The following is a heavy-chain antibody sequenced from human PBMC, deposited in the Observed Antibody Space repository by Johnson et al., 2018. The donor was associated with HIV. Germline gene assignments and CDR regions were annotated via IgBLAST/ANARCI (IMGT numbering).Heavy chain of an antibody. CDR1: GFTFSAYA. CDR2: ISYDGSNK. Sequence: QVQLVESGGGVVQPGRSLRLSCAASGFTFSAYAIHWVRQAPGKGLEWVAVISYDGSNKFYADSVKGRFTISRDNSKNTLYLQMNSLRPEDTAVYYCARAGWLEDDAFDIWGQGTMVTVSS. D-gene: IGHD3-22*01. V-gene: IGHV3-30-3*01. CDR3: ARAGWLEDDAFDI. J-gene: IGHJ3*02.